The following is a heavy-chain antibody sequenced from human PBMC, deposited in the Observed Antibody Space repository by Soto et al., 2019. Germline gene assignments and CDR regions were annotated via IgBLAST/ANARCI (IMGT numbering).Heavy chain of an antibody. CDR3: ARALGGWVDY. CDR2: ISYDGSNK. J-gene: IGHJ4*02. Sequence: QVQLVQSGGGVVQSGRSLRLSCAASGFTFSSYAMHWVRQAPGKGLEWVSVISYDGSNKYYADSVKGRFTISRDNSKNTLYLQMNSLRAEDTALYYCARALGGWVDYWGQGTLVTVSS. D-gene: IGHD6-19*01. V-gene: IGHV3-30-3*01. CDR1: GFTFSSYA.